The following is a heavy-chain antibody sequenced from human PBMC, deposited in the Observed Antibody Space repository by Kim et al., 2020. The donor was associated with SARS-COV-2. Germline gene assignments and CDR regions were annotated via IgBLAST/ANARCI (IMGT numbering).Heavy chain of an antibody. J-gene: IGHJ6*02. CDR3: ARFRYGYRPVDV. CDR2: INHSGST. V-gene: IGHV4-34*01. D-gene: IGHD5-18*01. CDR1: GGSFSGYY. Sequence: SETLSLTCAVYGGSFSGYYWSWIRQPPGKGLEWIGEINHSGSTNYNPSLKSRVTISVDTSKNQFSLKLSSVTAADTAVYYCARFRYGYRPVDVWGQGTTVTVSS.